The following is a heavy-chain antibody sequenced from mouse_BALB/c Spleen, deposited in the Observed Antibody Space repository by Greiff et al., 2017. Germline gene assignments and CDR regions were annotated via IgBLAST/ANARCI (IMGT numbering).Heavy chain of an antibody. Sequence: EVQLVESGPGLVKPSQSLSLTCTVTGYSITSDYAWNWIRQFPGNKLEWMGYISYSGSTSYNPSLKSRISITRDTSKNQFFLQLNSVTTEDTATYYCARKDYDYDGNFAYWGQGTLVTVSA. V-gene: IGHV3-2*02. CDR3: ARKDYDYDGNFAY. CDR1: GYSITSDYA. CDR2: ISYSGST. J-gene: IGHJ3*01. D-gene: IGHD2-4*01.